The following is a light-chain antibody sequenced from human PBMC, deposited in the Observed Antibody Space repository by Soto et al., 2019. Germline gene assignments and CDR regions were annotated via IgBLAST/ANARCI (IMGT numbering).Light chain of an antibody. Sequence: DIQMPQSPSSLSASVGDRVTITCQASQDITNYLNWYQQKPGKPPKLLINDAYNLETGVPSRFSGSGSGTHFSFTINSLQPEDFATHYCQQYDDLPITFGLGTRLDIK. CDR3: QQYDDLPIT. CDR2: DAY. CDR1: QDITNY. V-gene: IGKV1-33*01. J-gene: IGKJ5*01.